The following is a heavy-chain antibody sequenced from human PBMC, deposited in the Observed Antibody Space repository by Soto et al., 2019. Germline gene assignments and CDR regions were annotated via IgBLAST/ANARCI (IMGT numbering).Heavy chain of an antibody. CDR3: VRVHKNWFDS. J-gene: IGHJ5*01. CDR1: GYNFTAFW. Sequence: PGESLKISCKASGYNFTAFWIHWVRQMPGKGLEWLGKIDPSDSYTNYSPSFEGHVTISTDNSITTAYLQWSSLRASDTALYFCVRVHKNWFDSWAQGTMVTVSS. V-gene: IGHV5-10-1*01. CDR2: IDPSDSYT.